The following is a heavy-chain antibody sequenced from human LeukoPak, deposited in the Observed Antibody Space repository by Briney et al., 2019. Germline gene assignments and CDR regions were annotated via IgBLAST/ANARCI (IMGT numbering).Heavy chain of an antibody. Sequence: PSETLSLTCAVYGGSFSDYYWYWIRQPPGEGLEWIGEINHSGSTNYNPSLKSRVTISVDTSKNQFSLQLSSVTPEDTAVYYCLRSGSEGALDYWGQGTLATVSS. CDR2: INHSGST. D-gene: IGHD3-16*01. J-gene: IGHJ4*02. CDR3: LRSGSEGALDY. V-gene: IGHV4-34*01. CDR1: GGSFSDYY.